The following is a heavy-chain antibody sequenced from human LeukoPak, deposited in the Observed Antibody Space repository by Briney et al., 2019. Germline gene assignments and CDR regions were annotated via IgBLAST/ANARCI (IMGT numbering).Heavy chain of an antibody. CDR3: ARDYDSSHDFDI. CDR2: ISFDGSNK. V-gene: IGHV3-30-3*01. J-gene: IGHJ3*02. D-gene: IGHD3-22*01. Sequence: GGSLRLSCAASGFTFSTYAIHWVPQAPGKGLEGVAVISFDGSNKYYADSVKGRFTISRDNPKNTLYLQMNSLRTEDTAVYYCARDYDSSHDFDIWGQGTMVTVS. CDR1: GFTFSTYA.